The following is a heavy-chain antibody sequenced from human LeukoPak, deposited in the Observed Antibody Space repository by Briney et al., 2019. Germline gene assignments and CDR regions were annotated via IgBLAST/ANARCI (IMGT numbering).Heavy chain of an antibody. CDR1: GFTLSSYE. V-gene: IGHV3-23*01. CDR3: ARGHTAVTRHFDF. Sequence: GGSLRLSCTVSGFTLSSYEMSWIRQAPGKGLEWVSSVDYSGDSTHYADSAMGRFTISRDDAKNLLYLDMNSLRAEDTAVYYCARGHTAVTRHFDFWGQGTLVTVSS. J-gene: IGHJ4*02. CDR2: VDYSGDST. D-gene: IGHD4-17*01.